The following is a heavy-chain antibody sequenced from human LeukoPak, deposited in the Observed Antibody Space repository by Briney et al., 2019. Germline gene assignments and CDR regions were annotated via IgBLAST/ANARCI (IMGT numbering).Heavy chain of an antibody. CDR3: AKGSLYYYGSGSYSLDAFDI. D-gene: IGHD3-10*01. CDR2: IRYDGSNK. CDR1: GFTFSSYG. V-gene: IGHV3-30*02. Sequence: GGSLRLSCAASGFTFSSYGMHWVRQAPGKGLEWVAFIRYDGSNKYYADSVKGRFTISRDNSKNTLYLQMNSLRAEDTAVYYCAKGSLYYYGSGSYSLDAFDIWGQGTMVTVSS. J-gene: IGHJ3*02.